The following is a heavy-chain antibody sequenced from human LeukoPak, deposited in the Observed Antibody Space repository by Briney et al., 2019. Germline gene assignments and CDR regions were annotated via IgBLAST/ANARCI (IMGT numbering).Heavy chain of an antibody. CDR1: GGSFSGYY. V-gene: IGHV4-34*01. CDR2: INHSGST. CDR3: ARGPPVFGVARPFGY. J-gene: IGHJ4*02. D-gene: IGHD3-3*01. Sequence: SSETLSLTCAVYGGSFSGYYWSWIRQPPGKGLEWIGEINHSGSTNYNPSLKSRVTISVDTSKNQFSLKLSSVTAADTAVYYCARGPPVFGVARPFGYWGQGTLVTVSS.